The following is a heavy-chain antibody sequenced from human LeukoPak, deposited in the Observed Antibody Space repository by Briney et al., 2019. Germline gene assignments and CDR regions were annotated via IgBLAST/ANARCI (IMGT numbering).Heavy chain of an antibody. Sequence: APVKVSCKASGGTFSSYAISWVRQAPGQGLEWMGGIIPIFGTANYAQKFQGRVTITADESTSTAYMELSSLRSEDTAVYYCARERGKDSSPFYYYYYMDVWGKGTTVTVSS. CDR2: IIPIFGTA. J-gene: IGHJ6*03. V-gene: IGHV1-69*13. D-gene: IGHD3-22*01. CDR1: GGTFSSYA. CDR3: ARERGKDSSPFYYYYYMDV.